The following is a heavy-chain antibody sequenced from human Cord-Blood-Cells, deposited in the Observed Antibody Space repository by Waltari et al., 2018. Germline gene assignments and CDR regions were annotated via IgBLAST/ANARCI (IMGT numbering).Heavy chain of an antibody. J-gene: IGHJ4*02. CDR2: IRGSGGSN. CDR1: GFTFSSYA. D-gene: IGHD4-4*01. CDR3: AAHPHTTVTSYYFDH. V-gene: IGHV3-23*04. Sequence: EVQLVESGGGLVQPGGSLRLSCAASGFTFSSYAMSWVRQAPGKGVEVVSAIRGSGGSNYYADSVKGRFTISRKNSKNTLYLQINSLRAEEKAVYYCAAHPHTTVTSYYFDHWGQGTLVTVSS.